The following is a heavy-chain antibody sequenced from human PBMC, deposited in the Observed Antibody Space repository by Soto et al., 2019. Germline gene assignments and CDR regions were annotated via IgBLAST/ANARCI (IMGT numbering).Heavy chain of an antibody. CDR1: GYIXSAYS. V-gene: IGHV1-2*02. CDR2: FNPNSGDT. Sequence: SXKVSCKASGYIXSAYSMNWVRQAPGQGLEWVGWFNPNSGDTIYAQKFQDRVTISRDTSINTAYMQLSRLTSDDTAVYFCATDDGHYYGYVWGQGTLGTVSS. D-gene: IGHD3-22*01. J-gene: IGHJ1*01. CDR3: ATDDGHYYGYV.